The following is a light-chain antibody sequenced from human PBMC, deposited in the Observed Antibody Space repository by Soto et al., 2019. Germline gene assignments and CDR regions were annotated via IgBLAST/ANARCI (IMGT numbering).Light chain of an antibody. J-gene: IGKJ1*01. CDR2: AAS. Sequence: DLQMTQSPSSLSASVGDRVTITCRASQSISSYLNWYQQKPGKAPKLLIYAASSLQSGVPSRFSGTESGTDFTLTISNLQPEDFATYYCQQSFNSPPTFGQGTKVEIK. CDR3: QQSFNSPPT. V-gene: IGKV1-39*01. CDR1: QSISSY.